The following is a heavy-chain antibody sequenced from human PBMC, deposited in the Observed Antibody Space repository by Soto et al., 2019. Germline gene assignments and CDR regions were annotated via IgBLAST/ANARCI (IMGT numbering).Heavy chain of an antibody. Sequence: SVKVSCKASGGTFSSYAISWVRQAPGQGLEWMGGIIPIFGTANYAQKFQGRVTITADESTSTAYMELSSLRSEDTAVYYCAVRIAAAGTFYYYGMDVWGQGTTVTVSS. CDR3: AVRIAAAGTFYYYGMDV. CDR1: GGTFSSYA. V-gene: IGHV1-69*13. J-gene: IGHJ6*02. D-gene: IGHD6-13*01. CDR2: IIPIFGTA.